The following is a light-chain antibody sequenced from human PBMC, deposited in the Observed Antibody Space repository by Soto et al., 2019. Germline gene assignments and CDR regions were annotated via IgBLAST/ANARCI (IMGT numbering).Light chain of an antibody. Sequence: EIVMTQSPATLALSPGERATLSCRASQIVSSNLAWYQQKPGQAPRLLIYGASTRATGIPAMFSGSGSGKEFTLTISSLRSEDFAVYYGQQYNSGPYTCGQGTKLEIK. CDR2: GAS. CDR1: QIVSSN. J-gene: IGKJ2*01. CDR3: QQYNSGPYT. V-gene: IGKV3-15*01.